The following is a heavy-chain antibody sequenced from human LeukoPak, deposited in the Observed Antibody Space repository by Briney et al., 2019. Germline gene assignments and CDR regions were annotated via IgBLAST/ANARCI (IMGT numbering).Heavy chain of an antibody. Sequence: GRSLRLSCAASGFTFSSYGMHWVRQAPGKGLEWVAVIWYDGSNKYYADSVEGRFTISRDNSKNTLYLQMNSLRAEDTAVYYCARAYSSGWYWSGIDYWGQGTLVTVSS. D-gene: IGHD6-19*01. J-gene: IGHJ4*02. CDR1: GFTFSSYG. V-gene: IGHV3-33*01. CDR2: IWYDGSNK. CDR3: ARAYSSGWYWSGIDY.